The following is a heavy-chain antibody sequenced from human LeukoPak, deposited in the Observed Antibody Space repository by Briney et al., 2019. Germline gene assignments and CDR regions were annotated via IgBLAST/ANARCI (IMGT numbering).Heavy chain of an antibody. CDR3: ARGDYYDSSGYYC. J-gene: IGHJ4*02. D-gene: IGHD3-22*01. V-gene: IGHV3-33*08. CDR2: IWYDGSNK. Sequence: GGSLRLSCAASGFTFSSYSMNWVRQAPGKGLEWVAVIWYDGSNKYYADSVKGRFTISRDNSKNTLYLQMNSLRAEDTAVYYCARGDYYDSSGYYCWGQGTLVTVSS. CDR1: GFTFSSYS.